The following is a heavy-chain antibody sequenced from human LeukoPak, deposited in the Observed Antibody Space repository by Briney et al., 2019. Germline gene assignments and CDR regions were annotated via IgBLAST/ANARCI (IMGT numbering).Heavy chain of an antibody. CDR1: VFTFGRYW. CDR2: IKQDGTEK. J-gene: IGHJ4*02. D-gene: IGHD1-26*01. CDR3: ARDSEWGLLRSDY. V-gene: IGHV3-7*05. Sequence: GGSLRLSCAASVFTFGRYWMTWVRQAPGKGLEWVANIKQDGTEKYYVDSVKGRFTISRDNAKNSLYLQMNSLRAEDTAVYYCARDSEWGLLRSDYWGEGTLVTVSS.